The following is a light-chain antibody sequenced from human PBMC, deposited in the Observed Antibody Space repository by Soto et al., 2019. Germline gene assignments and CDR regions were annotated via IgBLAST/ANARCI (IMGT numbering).Light chain of an antibody. Sequence: EIVLTQSPATLSLSPGDRATLSCRASQSVTTFLAWYQQKPGQAPRLLIYDASDRAPGIPARFSGSGSATDFTLTINNLEPEDFAVYYCQQRSNWPPSITFGQATRLEIK. J-gene: IGKJ5*01. V-gene: IGKV3-11*01. CDR3: QQRSNWPPSIT. CDR1: QSVTTF. CDR2: DAS.